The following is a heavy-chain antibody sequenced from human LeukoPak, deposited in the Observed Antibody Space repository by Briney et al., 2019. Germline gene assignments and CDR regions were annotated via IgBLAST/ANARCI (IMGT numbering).Heavy chain of an antibody. D-gene: IGHD6-13*01. CDR1: GFTFSSYA. Sequence: GGSLRLSCAASGFTFSSYAMSWVRQAPGKGLEWVSAISGSGGNTYYADSVRGRFTISRDNSKNTLYLQMNSLRAEDTAVYYCATLGYFELYSSSSRDYWGQGTLVTVSS. V-gene: IGHV3-23*01. CDR3: ATLGYFELYSSSSRDY. CDR2: ISGSGGNT. J-gene: IGHJ4*02.